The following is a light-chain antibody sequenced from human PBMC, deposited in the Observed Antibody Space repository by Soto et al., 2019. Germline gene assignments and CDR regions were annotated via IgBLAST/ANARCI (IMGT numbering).Light chain of an antibody. CDR1: SSDVGGYNY. CDR3: SSYAGNNNFLYV. Sequence: QSALAQPPSASGSPGQSVTISCTGTSSDVGGYNYVSWYQQHPGKAPKLMIYEVNKRPSGVPDRFSGSKSGNTASLTVSGLQAEDEAEYYCSSYAGNNNFLYVFGPGTKVTV. J-gene: IGLJ1*01. V-gene: IGLV2-8*01. CDR2: EVN.